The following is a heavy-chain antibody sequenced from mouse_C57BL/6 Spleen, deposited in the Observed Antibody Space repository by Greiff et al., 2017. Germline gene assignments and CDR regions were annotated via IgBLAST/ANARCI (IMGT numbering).Heavy chain of an antibody. CDR1: GYTFTSYW. CDR3: ARWGRLPTTLDY. CDR2: IDPSDSET. V-gene: IGHV1-52*01. J-gene: IGHJ2*01. Sequence: QVQLQQPGAELVRPGSSVKLSCKASGYTFTSYWMHWVKQRPIQGLEWIGNIDPSDSETYYNQKFKDKATLTVDKSSSTAYMQLSSLTSEDSAVYCCARWGRLPTTLDYWGQGTTLTVSS. D-gene: IGHD5-1*01.